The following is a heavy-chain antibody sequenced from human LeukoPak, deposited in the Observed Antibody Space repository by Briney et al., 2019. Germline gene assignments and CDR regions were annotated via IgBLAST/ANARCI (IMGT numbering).Heavy chain of an antibody. CDR2: ISSTGRTI. J-gene: IGHJ5*02. V-gene: IGHV3-48*03. CDR1: GFIFSNHE. D-gene: IGHD6-13*01. CDR3: ARTLIAAVGASKNWLDP. Sequence: PGGSLRLSCAAFGFIFSNHEMNWVRQVPGKGLQWVSYISSTGRTIYYADSVKGRFTVSRDNAKNSLYLQMNSLRAEDTAVYYCARTLIAAVGASKNWLDPWGQGTLVTVSS.